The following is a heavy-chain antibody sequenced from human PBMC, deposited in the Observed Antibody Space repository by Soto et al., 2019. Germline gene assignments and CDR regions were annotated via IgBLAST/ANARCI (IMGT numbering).Heavy chain of an antibody. V-gene: IGHV4-59*08. D-gene: IGHD7-27*01. CDR1: GDSISTDY. CDR3: AKNWNWGSLVH. Sequence: SETLSLTCTVSGDSISTDYWSWIRQSPGKGLEWIGFIYYGGSTNYNPSLKSRVTISVDTPKNQFSLKLSSVTAADTAVYYCAKNWNWGSLVHWGEGTLVTVSS. J-gene: IGHJ4*02. CDR2: IYYGGST.